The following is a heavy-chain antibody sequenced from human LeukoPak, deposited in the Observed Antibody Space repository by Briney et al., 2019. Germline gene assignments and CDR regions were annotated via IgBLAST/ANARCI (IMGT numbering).Heavy chain of an antibody. CDR2: SGSGGST. V-gene: IGHV3-23*01. CDR1: GFTFSSYA. J-gene: IGHJ4*02. Sequence: PGGSLRLSCAASGFTFSSYAMSWVRQAPGKGLEWVSASGSGGSTYYADSVKGRFTISRDNSKNTLYLQMNSLRAEGTAVYYCAKDLYNWNDGGLEWGQGTLVTVSS. D-gene: IGHD1-20*01. CDR3: AKDLYNWNDGGLE.